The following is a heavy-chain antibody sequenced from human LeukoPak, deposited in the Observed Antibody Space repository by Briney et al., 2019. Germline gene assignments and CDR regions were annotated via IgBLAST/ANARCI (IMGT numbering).Heavy chain of an antibody. V-gene: IGHV3-23*01. D-gene: IGHD3-9*01. CDR3: AKVSPIFYYGMDV. CDR2: ISGSGGST. J-gene: IGHJ6*04. CDR1: GFTFSSYA. Sequence: GGSLRLSCAASGFTFSSYAMSWVHQAPGRGLEWVSAISGSGGSTYYADSVKGRFTISRDNSRNTLYLQMNSLRAEDTAVYYCAKVSPIFYYGMDVWGKGTTVTVSS.